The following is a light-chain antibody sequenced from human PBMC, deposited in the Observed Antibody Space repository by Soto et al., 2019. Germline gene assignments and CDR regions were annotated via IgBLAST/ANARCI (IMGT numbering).Light chain of an antibody. CDR3: QQYGTFPRT. V-gene: IGKV3-20*01. CDR1: QSVSSN. CDR2: GAS. Sequence: EIVLTQSPATLSLSPGERATLSCRASQSVSSNLAWYQQKPGQAPSLLIYGASSRATGVPDRFSGSGSETDFTLTISRLEPEDFAVYYCQQYGTFPRTFGQGTKVDIK. J-gene: IGKJ1*01.